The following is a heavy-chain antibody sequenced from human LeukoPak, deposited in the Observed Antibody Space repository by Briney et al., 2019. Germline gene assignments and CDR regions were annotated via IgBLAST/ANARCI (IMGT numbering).Heavy chain of an antibody. CDR2: ISSSSSTI. CDR3: ASLSTGRWLTQFYYFDY. Sequence: GGSLRLSCAASGFTFSSYSMNWVRQAPGKGLEWVSYISSSSSTIYYADSVKGRFTISRDNAKNSLYLQMNSLRAEDTAVYYCASLSTGRWLTQFYYFDYWGQGTLVTVSS. D-gene: IGHD5-24*01. V-gene: IGHV3-48*01. J-gene: IGHJ4*02. CDR1: GFTFSSYS.